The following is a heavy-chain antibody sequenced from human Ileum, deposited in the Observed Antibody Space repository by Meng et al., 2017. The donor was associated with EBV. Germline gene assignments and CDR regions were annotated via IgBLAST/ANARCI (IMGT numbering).Heavy chain of an antibody. Sequence: GQLQESGPGLVKPSQPPSLTCTVSGGSISSGDYYWSWIRQPPGKGLEWIGYIYYSGSTYYNPSLKSRVTISVDTSKNQFSLKLSSVTAADTAVYYCARGYYDSSGYGYWYFDLWGRGTLVTVSS. V-gene: IGHV4-30-4*01. CDR3: ARGYYDSSGYGYWYFDL. CDR1: GGSISSGDYY. D-gene: IGHD3-22*01. CDR2: IYYSGST. J-gene: IGHJ2*01.